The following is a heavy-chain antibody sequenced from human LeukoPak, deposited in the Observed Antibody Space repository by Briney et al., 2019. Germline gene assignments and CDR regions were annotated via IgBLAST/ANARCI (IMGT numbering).Heavy chain of an antibody. CDR1: GGTFNSYA. J-gene: IGHJ4*02. V-gene: IGHV1-69*10. CDR2: IIAIFGIT. Sequence: GASVKVSCKASGGTFNSYAISWVRRDPGQPLEWMGGIIAIFGITNYARKFRGRVTLTADKSTRTAYMELSSLRSEDTAVYYCARGAGIAAAGDYWGQGTLVSVSS. CDR3: ARGAGIAAAGDY. D-gene: IGHD6-13*01.